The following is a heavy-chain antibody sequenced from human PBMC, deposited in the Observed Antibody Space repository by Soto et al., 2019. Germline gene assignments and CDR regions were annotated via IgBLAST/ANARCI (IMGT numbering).Heavy chain of an antibody. V-gene: IGHV4-30-4*01. CDR2: IYYSGST. Sequence: SETLSLTCTVSGGSISSGDYYWSWFRQPPGKGLEWIGYIYYSGSTYYNPSLKSRVTISVDTSKNQFSLKLSSVTAADTAVYYCARVGGGSYYDSSGYYYSWFDPWGQGTLVTVSS. J-gene: IGHJ5*02. CDR3: ARVGGGSYYDSSGYYYSWFDP. CDR1: GGSISSGDYY. D-gene: IGHD3-22*01.